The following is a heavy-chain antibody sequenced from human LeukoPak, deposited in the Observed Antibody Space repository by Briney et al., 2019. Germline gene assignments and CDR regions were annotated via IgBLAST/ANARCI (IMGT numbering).Heavy chain of an antibody. D-gene: IGHD1-26*01. J-gene: IGHJ4*02. V-gene: IGHV3-30*04. CDR3: ARDRGGSYYNPFDY. Sequence: GGSLSLSCAASGFTFSSYAMHGVRQAPGKGLEGGAVISYEGSNKYYADSVKGRFTISRDNSNNTLYLQMNSLRAEDTAVYYCARDRGGSYYNPFDYWGQGTLVTVSS. CDR1: GFTFSSYA. CDR2: ISYEGSNK.